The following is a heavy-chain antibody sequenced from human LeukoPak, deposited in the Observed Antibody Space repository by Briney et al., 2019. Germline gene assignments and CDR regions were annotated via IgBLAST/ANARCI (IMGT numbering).Heavy chain of an antibody. CDR1: GFTFSSYA. CDR3: VKDRGGGSSGWYYFDY. J-gene: IGHJ4*02. CDR2: ISGSGGST. V-gene: IGHV3-23*01. D-gene: IGHD6-19*01. Sequence: PGGSLRLSCAASGFTFSSYAMSWVRQAPGKGLEWVSAISGSGGSTYYADSVKGRFTISRDNSKNTLYLQMSSLRAEDTAVYYCVKDRGGGSSGWYYFDYWGQGTLVTVSS.